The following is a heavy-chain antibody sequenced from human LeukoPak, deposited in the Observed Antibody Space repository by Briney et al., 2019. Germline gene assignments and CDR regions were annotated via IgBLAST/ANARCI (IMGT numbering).Heavy chain of an antibody. Sequence: SETLSLTCTVSGGSISSYWSWIRQPAGKGLEWIGRIYGSGSTTYNPSLKSRVTMSLDMSKNQFFLKLSSVTAAATAVYYCARDSGTTGEVKFDPWGQGTLVTVSS. CDR1: GGSISSY. D-gene: IGHD3-10*01. CDR3: ARDSGTTGEVKFDP. CDR2: IYGSGST. V-gene: IGHV4-4*07. J-gene: IGHJ5*02.